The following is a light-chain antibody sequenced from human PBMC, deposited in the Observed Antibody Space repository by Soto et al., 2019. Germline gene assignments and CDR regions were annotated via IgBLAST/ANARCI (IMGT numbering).Light chain of an antibody. V-gene: IGLV2-14*01. Sequence: QSVLTQPASGSGSPGQSITISCTGTSNDVGGYNYVSWYKQHPGKAPELMIYDVSNRPSGVSNRFSGSKSGNTASLTISGLQAEDEADYYCTSYVGTATYAFGTGTKVT. J-gene: IGLJ1*01. CDR3: TSYVGTATYA. CDR2: DVS. CDR1: SNDVGGYNY.